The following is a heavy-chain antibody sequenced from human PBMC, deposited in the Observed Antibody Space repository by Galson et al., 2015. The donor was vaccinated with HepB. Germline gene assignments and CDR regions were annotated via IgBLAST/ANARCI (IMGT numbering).Heavy chain of an antibody. D-gene: IGHD3-16*01. J-gene: IGHJ6*02. CDR1: GYSFTAYG. V-gene: IGHV1-18*01. CDR2: ISGYNT. CDR3: ARDWGRVSPARYGLDV. Sequence: PVKVSCKASGYSFTAYGITWVRQAPRQGLEWMGWISGYNTDYAQRFQGRVTMTTDTATKTGHMELRRLRSDDTAVYYCARDWGRVSPARYGLDVWGQGTTVSVS.